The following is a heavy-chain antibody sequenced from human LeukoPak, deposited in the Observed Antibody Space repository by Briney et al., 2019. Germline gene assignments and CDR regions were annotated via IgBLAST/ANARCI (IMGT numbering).Heavy chain of an antibody. CDR1: GFTVSSNY. D-gene: IGHD3-10*01. CDR3: AKDSAFYYIDV. J-gene: IGHJ6*03. CDR2: IYSGGST. V-gene: IGHV3-53*05. Sequence: GGSLRLSCAASGFTVSSNYMSWVRQAPGKGLEWVSVIYSGGSTYYADSVKGRFTISRDNSKNTLYLQMNSLKGDDTAVYYCAKDSAFYYIDVWGKGTTVIISS.